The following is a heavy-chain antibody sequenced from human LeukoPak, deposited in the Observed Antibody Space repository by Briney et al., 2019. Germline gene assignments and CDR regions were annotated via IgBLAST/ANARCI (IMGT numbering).Heavy chain of an antibody. J-gene: IGHJ3*02. CDR1: GFTFNKAW. D-gene: IGHD3-22*01. CDR2: IRGSGGST. V-gene: IGHV3-23*01. Sequence: PGGALRLSCVASGFTFNKAWISWVREAPGKGLEWGSAIRGSGGSTYYADSVKGRFTISRDNSKNTLYLQMNSLRAEDTAVYYCAKAERITMIVVAFDAFDIWGQGTMVTVSS. CDR3: AKAERITMIVVAFDAFDI.